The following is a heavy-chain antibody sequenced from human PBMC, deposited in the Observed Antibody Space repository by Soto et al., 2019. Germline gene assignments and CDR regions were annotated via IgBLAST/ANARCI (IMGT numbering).Heavy chain of an antibody. CDR1: GFTFSSYS. Sequence: GGSLRLSCAASGFTFSSYSMNWVRQAPGKGLEWVSSISSSSSYIYYADSVKGRFTISRDNAKNSLYLQMNSLRAEDTAVYYCARGAYYYDSSGYPYWGQGTLVTVSS. V-gene: IGHV3-21*01. D-gene: IGHD3-22*01. J-gene: IGHJ4*02. CDR3: ARGAYYYDSSGYPY. CDR2: ISSSSSYI.